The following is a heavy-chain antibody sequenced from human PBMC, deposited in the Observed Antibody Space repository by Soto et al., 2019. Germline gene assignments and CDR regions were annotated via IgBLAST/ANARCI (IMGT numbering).Heavy chain of an antibody. CDR2: IIPILGIA. V-gene: IGHV1-69*02. J-gene: IGHJ6*02. D-gene: IGHD3-10*01. CDR1: GGTLSSYT. CDR3: ARFRGSYGMDV. Sequence: QVQLVQSGAEVKKPGSSVKVSCKASGGTLSSYTISWVRQAPGQGLEWMGRIIPILGIANYAQKFQGRVTITADKSTSTAYMELSSLRSEDTAVYYCARFRGSYGMDVWGQGTTVTASS.